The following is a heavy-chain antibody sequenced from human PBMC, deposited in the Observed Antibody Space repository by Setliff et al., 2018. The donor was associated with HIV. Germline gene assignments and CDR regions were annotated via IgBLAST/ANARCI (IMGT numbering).Heavy chain of an antibody. Sequence: ASVKVSCKSSGYTFSQYGISWVRQAPGQGLEWMGWISTCNGQRNYAQKVQGRVTFTTDTSTSTAYMELRSLRSDDTAVYYCAREGVREPPSNTLYYGMDVWGQGTTVTVSS. CDR1: GYTFSQYG. CDR3: AREGVREPPSNTLYYGMDV. CDR2: ISTCNGQR. J-gene: IGHJ6*02. D-gene: IGHD3-10*01. V-gene: IGHV1-18*01.